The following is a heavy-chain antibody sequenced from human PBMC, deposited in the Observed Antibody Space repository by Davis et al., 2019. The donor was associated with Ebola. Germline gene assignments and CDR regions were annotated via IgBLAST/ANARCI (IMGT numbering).Heavy chain of an antibody. D-gene: IGHD1-20*01. CDR1: GFTVSSNY. CDR2: IYSGGST. J-gene: IGHJ4*02. V-gene: IGHV3-53*01. CDR3: ARGYNLNY. Sequence: GESLKISCAASGFTVSSNYMSWVRQAPGKGLEWVSVIYSGGSTYYADSVKGRFTISRDNSKNTLYLQMNSLRAEDTAVYYCARGYNLNYWGQGTLVTVSS.